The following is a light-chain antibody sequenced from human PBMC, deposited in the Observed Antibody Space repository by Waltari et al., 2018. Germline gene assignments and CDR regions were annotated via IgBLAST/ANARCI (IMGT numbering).Light chain of an antibody. V-gene: IGKV3-20*01. CDR3: QRYVRLPAT. J-gene: IGKJ1*01. CDR2: DTA. Sequence: AGCHQNPGQAPRLLIDDTAKSATSIPDRFSGGGSGTDFSLTISRLEPEECAVYYCQRYVRLPATFGQGTKVESK.